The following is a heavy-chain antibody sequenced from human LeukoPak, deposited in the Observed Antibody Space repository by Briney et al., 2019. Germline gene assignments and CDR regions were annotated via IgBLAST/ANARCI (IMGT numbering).Heavy chain of an antibody. CDR1: GGSLSSSSYF. Sequence: SETLSLICTVFGGSLSSSSYFWGWVRQPAGTGLEWIGSISHSGSTYYDPSLKSRITISVDTSKNQFSLKVRSVTAADTAVYYCARRGYSYGHTEYFQHWGQGTLVTVSS. CDR3: ARRGYSYGHTEYFQH. CDR2: ISHSGST. D-gene: IGHD5-18*01. V-gene: IGHV4-39*07. J-gene: IGHJ1*01.